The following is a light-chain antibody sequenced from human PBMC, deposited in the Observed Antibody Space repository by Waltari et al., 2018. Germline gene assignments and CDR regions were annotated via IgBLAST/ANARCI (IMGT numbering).Light chain of an antibody. CDR2: WAS. CDR3: HQYYSSPRT. CDR1: QSVFYSSNNKND. J-gene: IGKJ1*01. V-gene: IGKV4-1*01. Sequence: DSVMTQSPDSLAVSLGERATINCKSSQSVFYSSNNKNDLAWYQQKPGQPPKLLIYWASTRESGVPDRFSCSGSGTEFTPTISSLQAEDVAVYYCHQYYSSPRTFGQGTKVAIK.